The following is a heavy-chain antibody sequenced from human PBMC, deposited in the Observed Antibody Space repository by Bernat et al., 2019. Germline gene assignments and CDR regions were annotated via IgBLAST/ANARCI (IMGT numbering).Heavy chain of an antibody. V-gene: IGHV3-33*01. J-gene: IGHJ5*02. CDR3: AREYYYDSSGYNNWFDP. CDR2: ICYDGSNK. Sequence: QVQLVESGGGVVQPGRSLRLSCAASGFTFSSYGMHWVRQAPGKGLEWVAVICYDGSNKYYADSVKGRFTISRDNSKNTLYLQMNSLRAEDTAVYYCAREYYYDSSGYNNWFDPWGQGTLVTVSS. D-gene: IGHD3-22*01. CDR1: GFTFSSYG.